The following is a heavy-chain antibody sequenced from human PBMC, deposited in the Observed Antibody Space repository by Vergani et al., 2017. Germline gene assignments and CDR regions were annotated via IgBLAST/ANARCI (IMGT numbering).Heavy chain of an antibody. V-gene: IGHV3-13*01. CDR1: GFNFRNSD. J-gene: IGHJ4*02. Sequence: VQLVESGGGVVQPGRSLRLSCAASGFNFRNSDMHCVRQATGKGLEWVSAIGTAGDTYYPGSVKGRFTISRENAKNSLYLQMNGLRAGDTAVYYCARRDSSSPALDYWGQGTLVTVSS. D-gene: IGHD6-6*01. CDR2: IGTAGDT. CDR3: ARRDSSSPALDY.